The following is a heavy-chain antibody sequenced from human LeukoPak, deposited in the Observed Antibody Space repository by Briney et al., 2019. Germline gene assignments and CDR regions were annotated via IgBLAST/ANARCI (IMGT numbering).Heavy chain of an antibody. D-gene: IGHD4-17*01. V-gene: IGHV4-31*03. CDR2: IYYSGST. CDR1: GVSISSGGYY. J-gene: IGHJ4*02. Sequence: SQTLSLTCTVSGVSISSGGYYWSWIRQHPGKGLEWIGYIYYSGSTYYNPSLKSRVTISVDTSKNQFSLKLSSVTAADTAVYYCARGRRSVTSPHFDYWGQGTLVTVSS. CDR3: ARGRRSVTSPHFDY.